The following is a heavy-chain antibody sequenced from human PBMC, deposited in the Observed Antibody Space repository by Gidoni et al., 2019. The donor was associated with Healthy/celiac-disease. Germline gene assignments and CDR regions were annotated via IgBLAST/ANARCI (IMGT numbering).Heavy chain of an antibody. Sequence: QVQLQESGPGLVKPSQTLSLTCTVSGGSISSGGYYWSWIRQHPGKGLEWIGYIYYSGSTYYNPALKSLVTISVETSKNQFSLKLSSVTAADTAVYYCARVRRRCSSTSCYKGNYGMDVWGQGTTVTVSS. V-gene: IGHV4-31*01. J-gene: IGHJ6*02. CDR1: GGSISSGGYY. CDR3: ARVRRRCSSTSCYKGNYGMDV. CDR2: IYYSGST. D-gene: IGHD2-2*02.